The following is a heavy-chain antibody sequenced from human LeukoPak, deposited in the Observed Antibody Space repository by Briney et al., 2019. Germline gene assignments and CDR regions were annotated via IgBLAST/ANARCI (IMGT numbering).Heavy chain of an antibody. V-gene: IGHV1-24*01. D-gene: IGHD3-10*01. Sequence: ASVKVSCKVSGYTLTELSMHWVRRAPGKGLEWMGGFDPEDGETIYAQKFQGRVTMTEDTSTDTAYMELSSLRSEDTAVYYCATDRDTMVRGVLSFDPWGQGTLVTVSS. CDR2: FDPEDGET. CDR3: ATDRDTMVRGVLSFDP. CDR1: GYTLTELS. J-gene: IGHJ5*02.